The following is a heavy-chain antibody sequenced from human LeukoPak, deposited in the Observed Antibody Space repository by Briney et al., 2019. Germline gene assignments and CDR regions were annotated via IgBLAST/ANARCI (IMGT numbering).Heavy chain of an antibody. J-gene: IGHJ4*02. CDR1: GGSFSGYY. V-gene: IGHV4-34*01. Sequence: SETLSLTCAVYGGSFSGYYWSWIRQPPGKGLEWIGEINHSGSTNYNPSLKSRVTISVDTSKNQFSLKLSSVTAADTAVYYCARESGYSSGWYAEYYFDYWGQGTLVTVPS. D-gene: IGHD6-19*01. CDR3: ARESGYSSGWYAEYYFDY. CDR2: INHSGST.